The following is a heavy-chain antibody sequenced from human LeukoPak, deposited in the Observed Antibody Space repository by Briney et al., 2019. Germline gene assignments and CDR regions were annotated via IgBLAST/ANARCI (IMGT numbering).Heavy chain of an antibody. V-gene: IGHV3-21*01. CDR1: GFNFTNYN. CDR2: IHSSSGSI. J-gene: IGHJ3*02. Sequence: PGGSLRLSCAASGFNFTNYNMNWVRQAPGKGLEWVSSIHSSSGSIYYADSLKGRFTISRDNAKNSLYLQMNSLRAEDTAVYYCARDLAWDAFDIWGQGKMVTVSS. CDR3: ARDLAWDAFDI.